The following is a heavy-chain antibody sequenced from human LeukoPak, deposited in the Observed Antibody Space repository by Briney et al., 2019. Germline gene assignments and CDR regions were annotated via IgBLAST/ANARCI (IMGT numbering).Heavy chain of an antibody. CDR3: ARRGYDSSGYTDAFDI. V-gene: IGHV5-51*01. J-gene: IGHJ3*02. CDR2: IYPGDSDT. D-gene: IGHD3-22*01. Sequence: GESLKISCKALLYSFTTYWIAWVRQMPGGGLGWMGIIYPGDSDTTYSPSFQGQVTISVDNSISTAYLQWSSLKASDTAMYYCARRGYDSSGYTDAFDIWGQGTMVTVSS. CDR1: LYSFTTYW.